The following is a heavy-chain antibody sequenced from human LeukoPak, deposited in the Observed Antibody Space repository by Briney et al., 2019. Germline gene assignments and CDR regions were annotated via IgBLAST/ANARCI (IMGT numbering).Heavy chain of an antibody. J-gene: IGHJ3*01. D-gene: IGHD3-16*01. Sequence: ASVKVSCKASGGTFSSYAISWVRQAPGQGLEWLGWVHLNGGGTYRAQKFQGRVTMTKGSSISTASMELSGLTSDDTAVYCSGGTCYAWTDAFHVWGQGTMVIVSS. CDR1: GGTFSSYA. CDR2: VHLNGGGT. V-gene: IGHV1-2*02. CDR3: GGTCYAWTDAFHV.